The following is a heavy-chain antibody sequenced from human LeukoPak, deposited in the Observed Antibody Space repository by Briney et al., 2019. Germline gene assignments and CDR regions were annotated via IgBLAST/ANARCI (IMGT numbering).Heavy chain of an antibody. CDR2: INHSGST. Sequence: SETLSLTRAVYGGSFSGYYWSWIRQPPGKGLEWIGEINHSGSTNYNPSLKSRVTISVDTSKNQFSLKLSSVTAADTAVYYCAYFGVAHWVDVWGKGTTVTVSS. D-gene: IGHD3-3*01. CDR1: GGSFSGYY. J-gene: IGHJ6*04. V-gene: IGHV4-34*01. CDR3: AYFGVAHWVDV.